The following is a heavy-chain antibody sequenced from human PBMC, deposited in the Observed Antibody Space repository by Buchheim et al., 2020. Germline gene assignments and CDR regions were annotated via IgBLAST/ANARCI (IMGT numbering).Heavy chain of an antibody. V-gene: IGHV4-4*02. J-gene: IGHJ6*02. Sequence: QVQLQESGPGLVKPSGTLSLTCAVSGGSISSSNWWSWVRQPPGKGLEWIGEIYHSGSTNYNPSLKSRVTISVDQSKNQFSLKLSSVTAADTAVYYCARDTWELLKGIVGYYYGMDVWGQGTT. CDR3: ARDTWELLKGIVGYYYGMDV. CDR2: IYHSGST. CDR1: GGSISSSNW. D-gene: IGHD1-26*01.